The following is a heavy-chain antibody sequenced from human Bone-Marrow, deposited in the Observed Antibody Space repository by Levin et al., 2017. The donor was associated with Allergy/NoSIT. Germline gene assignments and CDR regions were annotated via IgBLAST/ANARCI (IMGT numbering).Heavy chain of an antibody. CDR1: GILFSSYD. CDR2: ISAGGNYI. J-gene: IGHJ6*02. D-gene: IGHD3-22*01. CDR3: ASWAMYHYDRSAFDYFYYAMDV. V-gene: IGHV3-21*01. Sequence: PGGSLRLSCAASGILFSSYDMNWVRQAPGKGLEWVSYISAGGNYIYYADSVKGRFTISRDNAKNSLFLQMNSLRAEDTAVYYCASWAMYHYDRSAFDYFYYAMDVWGQGTTVTVSS.